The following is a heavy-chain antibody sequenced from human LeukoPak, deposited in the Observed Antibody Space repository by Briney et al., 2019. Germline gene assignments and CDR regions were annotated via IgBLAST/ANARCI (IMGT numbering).Heavy chain of an antibody. CDR2: IKQDGSEK. CDR3: AREWQGGIAAAGTRIEGDY. D-gene: IGHD6-13*01. J-gene: IGHJ4*02. CDR1: GFSVSGYW. Sequence: GGSLRLSCAVSGFSVSGYWMTWVRQAPGKGLEWVANIKQDGSEKNYVDSVKGRFTISGDNAENSLFLQMNSLRVEDTAVYYCAREWQGGIAAAGTRIEGDYWGQGTLVAVSS. V-gene: IGHV3-7*01.